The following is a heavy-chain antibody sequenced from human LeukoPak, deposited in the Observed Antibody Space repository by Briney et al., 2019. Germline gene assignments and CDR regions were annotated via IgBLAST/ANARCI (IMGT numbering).Heavy chain of an antibody. Sequence: PGGSLRVSCAASGFTFSTYAMSWVRQAPGKGLEWVSAISGSGGSTYYADSVKGRFTISRDNSKNTLYLQMNSLRAEDTAVYYCAKEGYRYGYAIAYWGQGTLVTVSS. D-gene: IGHD5-18*01. V-gene: IGHV3-23*01. CDR2: ISGSGGST. J-gene: IGHJ4*02. CDR1: GFTFSTYA. CDR3: AKEGYRYGYAIAY.